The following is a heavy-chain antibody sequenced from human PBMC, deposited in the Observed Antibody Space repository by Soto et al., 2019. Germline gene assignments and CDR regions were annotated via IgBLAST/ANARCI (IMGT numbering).Heavy chain of an antibody. CDR1: GFTFSSYG. CDR3: ASSSAYDRLDY. D-gene: IGHD5-12*01. J-gene: IGHJ4*02. CDR2: IWYDGSNK. V-gene: IGHV3-33*01. Sequence: QVQLVESGGGVVQPGTSLRLSCAASGFTFSSYGMHWVRQAPGKGLEWVAIIWYDGSNKYYADSVKGRFTISRDNSKNTLYLQMNSLRAEDTAVYYCASSSAYDRLDYWGQGTLVTVSS.